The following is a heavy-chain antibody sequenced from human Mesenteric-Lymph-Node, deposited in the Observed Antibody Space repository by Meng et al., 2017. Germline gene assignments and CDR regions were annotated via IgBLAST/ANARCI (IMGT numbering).Heavy chain of an antibody. CDR3: ARDSSGWYLDYYGMDV. D-gene: IGHD6-19*01. J-gene: IGHJ6*02. V-gene: IGHV3-21*01. Sequence: GGSLRLSCAASGFTFSGYGMNWVRQPPGKGLEWVSSMSSSSSRIYYAASLKGRFTISRDNAKNSLYLQMNSLRAEDTAVYYCARDSSGWYLDYYGMDVWGQGTTVTVSS. CDR2: MSSSSSRI. CDR1: GFTFSGYG.